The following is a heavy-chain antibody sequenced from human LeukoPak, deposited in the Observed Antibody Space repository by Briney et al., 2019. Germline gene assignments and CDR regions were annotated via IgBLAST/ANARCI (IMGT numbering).Heavy chain of an antibody. CDR1: GYTFTGYY. J-gene: IGHJ5*02. V-gene: IGHV1-2*02. CDR2: INPNSGGT. Sequence: ASVKVSCKASGYTFTGYYMHWVRQAPGQGLEWMGWINPNSGGTNYAQKFQGRVTITRDTSISTAYMELRSLRSDDTAVYYCARVFNGIAVAGTWFDPWGQGTLVTVSS. CDR3: ARVFNGIAVAGTWFDP. D-gene: IGHD6-19*01.